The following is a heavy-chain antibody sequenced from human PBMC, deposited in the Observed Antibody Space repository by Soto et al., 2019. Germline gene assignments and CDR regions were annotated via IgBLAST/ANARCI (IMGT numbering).Heavy chain of an antibody. Sequence: PGGSLRLSCAASGFSVTNTYMHWVRQAPGKGLEWVSVISGPGVTYYADSVKGRIALSGDTSQNTMYLHMRNLRADDTAVYYCARTRLQYRELVSWGQGTLVTVFS. J-gene: IGHJ5*02. CDR3: ARTRLQYRELVS. V-gene: IGHV3-53*01. CDR1: GFSVTNTY. CDR2: ISGPGVT. D-gene: IGHD4-4*01.